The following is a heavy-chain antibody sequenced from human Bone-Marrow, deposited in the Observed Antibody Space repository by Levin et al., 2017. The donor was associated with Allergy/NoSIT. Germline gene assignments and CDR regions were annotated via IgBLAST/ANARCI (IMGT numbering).Heavy chain of an antibody. CDR2: ISTTGVIT. CDR1: GFNFKNSY. D-gene: IGHD2-15*01. V-gene: IGHV3-11*01. J-gene: IGHJ3*02. CDR3: AGGTTMSAPIGAFDI. Sequence: NPGGSLRLSCAASGFNFKNSYLSWIRQAPGQGLEWISYISTTGVITYYSDSVKGRFTISRDNAKNSLFLQLNTLRAEDTAIYYCAGGTTMSAPIGAFDIWGQGTMVAVSS.